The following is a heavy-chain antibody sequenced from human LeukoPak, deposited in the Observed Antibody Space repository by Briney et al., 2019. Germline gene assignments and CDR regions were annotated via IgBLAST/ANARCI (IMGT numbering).Heavy chain of an antibody. V-gene: IGHV3-48*04. CDR2: INDRGDTI. J-gene: IGHJ4*02. CDR3: ARTVGATDSLDY. Sequence: GGSLRLSCAASGFTFSSYWMSWVRQAPGKGLEWVSYINDRGDTIYYAESVKGRFTISRDNAKTSLYLQMNSLRADDTAVYYCARTVGATDSLDYWGQGTLVTVSS. CDR1: GFTFSSYW. D-gene: IGHD1-26*01.